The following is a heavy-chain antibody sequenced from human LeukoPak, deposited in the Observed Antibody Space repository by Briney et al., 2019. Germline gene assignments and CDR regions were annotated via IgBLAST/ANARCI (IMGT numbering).Heavy chain of an antibody. CDR2: FHPGDSRN. CDR3: ARLTYYGPTHYFDY. V-gene: IGHV5-51*03. Sequence: PGESLKISCKGSGYTFTNDYIAWVRQLPGKGLEWMGIFHPGDSRNKYSPSFEGQVTISADKSISTAYLQWSSLKASDTAVYYCARLTYYGPTHYFDYWGQGTLVTVSS. J-gene: IGHJ4*02. CDR1: GYTFTNDY. D-gene: IGHD3-10*01.